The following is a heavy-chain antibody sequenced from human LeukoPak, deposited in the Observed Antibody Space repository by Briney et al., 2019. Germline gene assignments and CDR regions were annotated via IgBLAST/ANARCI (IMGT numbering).Heavy chain of an antibody. CDR1: GGTFSSYA. Sequence: SVKVSCKASGGTFSSYAISWVRQAPGQGLEWMGRIIPILGIANYAQKLQGRVTMTTDTSTSTAYMELRSLRSDDTAVYYCARDEAGGGIVLLWFGNTIGAFDIWGQGTMVTVSS. CDR3: ARDEAGGGIVLLWFGNTIGAFDI. CDR2: IIPILGIA. J-gene: IGHJ3*02. V-gene: IGHV1-69*04. D-gene: IGHD3-10*01.